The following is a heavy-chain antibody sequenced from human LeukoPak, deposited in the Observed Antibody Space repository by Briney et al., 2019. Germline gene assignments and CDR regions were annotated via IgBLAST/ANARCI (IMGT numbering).Heavy chain of an antibody. V-gene: IGHV3-73*01. CDR3: TRDLPPSGSYGYDAFDI. CDR1: GFTFSGSA. J-gene: IGHJ3*02. CDR2: IRSKANSYAT. Sequence: PGGSLRLSCAASGFTFSGSAMHWVRQASGKGLEWVCRIRSKANSYATAYAASVKGRFTISRDDSKNTAYLQMNSLKTEDTAVYYCTRDLPPSGSYGYDAFDIWGQGTMVTVSS. D-gene: IGHD1-26*01.